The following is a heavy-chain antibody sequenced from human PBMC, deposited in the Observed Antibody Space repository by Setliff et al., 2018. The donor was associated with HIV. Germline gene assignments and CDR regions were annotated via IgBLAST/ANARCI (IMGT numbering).Heavy chain of an antibody. CDR2: INHSGST. J-gene: IGHJ5*02. Sequence: ETLSLTCAVYGGSFSGYYWSWIRQPPGKGLEWIGEINHSGSTNYLPSLKSRVTMSLDTSKNQFSLKMTSVTAADTALYYCSNWNTTIDEDAWGQGTLVTVSS. CDR1: GGSFSGYY. V-gene: IGHV4-34*01. CDR3: SNWNTTIDEDA. D-gene: IGHD5-18*01.